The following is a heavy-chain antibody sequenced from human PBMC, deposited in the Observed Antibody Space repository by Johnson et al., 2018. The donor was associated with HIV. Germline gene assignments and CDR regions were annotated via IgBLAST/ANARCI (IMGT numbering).Heavy chain of an antibody. J-gene: IGHJ3*02. CDR2: ISSSGSTI. Sequence: QVQLVESGGGLVKPGGSLRLSCAASGFTFSDYYMSWIRQAPGKGLEWVSYISSSGSTIYYADSVKGRFTISRDNAKNSLYLQMNSLRAEDTAVYYCTTGDIVVVVATILLPLHDAFDIWGQGTLVTVSS. CDR1: GFTFSDYY. CDR3: TTGDIVVVVATILLPLHDAFDI. D-gene: IGHD2-15*01. V-gene: IGHV3-11*04.